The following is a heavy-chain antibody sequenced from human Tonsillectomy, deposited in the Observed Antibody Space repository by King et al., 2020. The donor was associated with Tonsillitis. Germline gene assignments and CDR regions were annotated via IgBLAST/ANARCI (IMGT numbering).Heavy chain of an antibody. CDR2: IYSGGSST. D-gene: IGHD2-15*01. J-gene: IGHJ4*02. Sequence: VQLVESGGGLVQPGGSLRLSCAASGFTLSSYAMSWVRQAPGKGLEWVSVIYSGGSSTYYADSVKGRFTISRDNSKNTLYLQMNSLRAEDTAVYYCAKDLSGGADYWGQGTLVTVSS. V-gene: IGHV3-23*03. CDR3: AKDLSGGADY. CDR1: GFTLSSYA.